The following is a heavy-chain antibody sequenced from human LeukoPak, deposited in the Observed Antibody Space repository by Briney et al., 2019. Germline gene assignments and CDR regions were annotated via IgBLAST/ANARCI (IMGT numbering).Heavy chain of an antibody. D-gene: IGHD6-13*01. V-gene: IGHV3-30*18. Sequence: GGSLRLSCAASGFTFSSYGMHWVRQAPGKGMEWVAVISYDGSNKYYADSVKGRFTISRDNSKNTLYLQMNSLRAEDTAVYYCAKLAGQQLDAIDYWGQGTPVTVSS. CDR1: GFTFSSYG. CDR3: AKLAGQQLDAIDY. CDR2: ISYDGSNK. J-gene: IGHJ4*02.